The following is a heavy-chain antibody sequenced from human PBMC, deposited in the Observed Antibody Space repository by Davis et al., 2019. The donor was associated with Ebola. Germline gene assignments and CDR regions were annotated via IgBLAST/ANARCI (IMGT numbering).Heavy chain of an antibody. CDR1: GFTVSSNY. CDR2: IYSGGST. Sequence: GESLKISCAAPGFTVSSNYMSWVRQAPGKGLEWVSVIYSGGSTYYADSVKGRFTISRHNSKNTLYLQMNSLRAEDTAVYYCASDNCTGGVCYRSDAFDIWGQGTMVTVSS. J-gene: IGHJ3*02. V-gene: IGHV3-53*04. D-gene: IGHD2-8*02. CDR3: ASDNCTGGVCYRSDAFDI.